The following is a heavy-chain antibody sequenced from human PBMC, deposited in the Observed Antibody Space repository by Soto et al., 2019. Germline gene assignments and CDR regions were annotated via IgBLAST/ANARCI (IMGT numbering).Heavy chain of an antibody. Sequence: QVQLVQSGAEVKKPGASVKVSCKASGYTFTSYDINWVRQATGQGLEWMGWMKPNSGKTGYAQKFQGRVTMTRNTSINTAYMELSSLRSEDTAVYYCAMPFCDSPSCYGADAFDIWGQGTMVTVSS. V-gene: IGHV1-8*01. CDR3: AMPFCDSPSCYGADAFDI. CDR2: MKPNSGKT. CDR1: GYTFTSYD. J-gene: IGHJ3*02. D-gene: IGHD2-2*01.